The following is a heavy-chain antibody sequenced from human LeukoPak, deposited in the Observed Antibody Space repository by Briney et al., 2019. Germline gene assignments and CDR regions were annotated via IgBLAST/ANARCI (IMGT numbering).Heavy chain of an antibody. Sequence: GGSLRLSCAASGFTFSGYWMHWVRQAPGKGLEWVANIKQDGSVKYYVDSVKGRFTISRDNAKNSLFLQMNSLRAEDTAVYYCARDLRSWIYWGQGTLVTVSS. J-gene: IGHJ4*02. CDR2: IKQDGSVK. CDR3: ARDLRSWIY. CDR1: GFTFSGYW. V-gene: IGHV3-7*03. D-gene: IGHD6-13*01.